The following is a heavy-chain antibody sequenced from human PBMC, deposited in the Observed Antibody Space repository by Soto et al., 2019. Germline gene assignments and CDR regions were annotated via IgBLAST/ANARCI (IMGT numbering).Heavy chain of an antibody. V-gene: IGHV1-69*12. CDR3: ASGIQLWLRRINNGYSG. J-gene: IGHJ4*02. D-gene: IGHD5-18*01. CDR1: GGTFSTYA. CDR2: IIPMFGTE. Sequence: QVQLVQSGAEVKKPESSVKVSCKAPGGTFSTYAISWVRQAPGQGLEWMGGIIPMFGTENYAQRFQDRVTITAEESTNTVYRELSSLRSEDTAVYFCASGIQLWLRRINNGYSGWGQGTMVTVSS.